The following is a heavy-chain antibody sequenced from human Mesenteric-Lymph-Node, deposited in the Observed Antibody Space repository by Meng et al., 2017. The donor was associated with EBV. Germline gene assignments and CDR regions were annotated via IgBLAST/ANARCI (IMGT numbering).Heavy chain of an antibody. CDR2: INAGNGNT. Sequence: QVQCVQSGTEVKRPGASVRVSRKASGDTFTRCALDWVRQAPGQRLEWMGWINAGNGNTKYSQKFQGRVTITRDTSASTAYMELSSLRSEDTAVYYCARDYCGGDCYPEYWGQGTLVTVFS. D-gene: IGHD2-21*02. J-gene: IGHJ4*02. CDR3: ARDYCGGDCYPEY. V-gene: IGHV1-3*01. CDR1: GDTFTRCA.